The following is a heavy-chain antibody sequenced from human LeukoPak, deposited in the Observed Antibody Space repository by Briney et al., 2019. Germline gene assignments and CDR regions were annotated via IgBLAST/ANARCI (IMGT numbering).Heavy chain of an antibody. CDR3: ARVEDFDY. D-gene: IGHD5-24*01. CDR1: GGSISSCSYY. CDR2: IYYSGST. Sequence: SETLSLTCTVSGGSISSCSYYWGRIRQPPGKGLVWIGSIYYSGSTYYNPSLKRRVTISVDTSKNQYSLKLSSVTAADTAVYYCARVEDFDYWGQGTLVTVSS. V-gene: IGHV4-39*01. J-gene: IGHJ4*02.